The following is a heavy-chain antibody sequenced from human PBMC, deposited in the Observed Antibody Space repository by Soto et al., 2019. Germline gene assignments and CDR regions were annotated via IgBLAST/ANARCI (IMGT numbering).Heavy chain of an antibody. Sequence: GGCRRLSWAAAGFSFNNFAMKWVRQAPGKGLVGVSSISGGGTGICSADAVKVRFTISSDKSRNTVYLQMSSLRADDTAVYYCAKGHYYDPVGNWVANQAFDSWGQGSLVTVSS. V-gene: IGHV3-23*01. CDR3: AKGHYYDPVGNWVANQAFDS. CDR1: GFSFNNFA. D-gene: IGHD3-16*01. CDR2: ISGGGTGI. J-gene: IGHJ4*02.